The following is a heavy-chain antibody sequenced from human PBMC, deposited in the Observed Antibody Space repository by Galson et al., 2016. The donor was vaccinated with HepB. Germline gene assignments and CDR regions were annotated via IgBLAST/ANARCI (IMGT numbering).Heavy chain of an antibody. V-gene: IGHV4-4*02. D-gene: IGHD3-10*01. CDR3: ARVQWFGDPKYYLDY. CDR1: GTAVTSGNW. CDR2: VFHSGST. Sequence: SETLSLTCGVSGTAVTSGNWWSWVRQPPGKGLEWIGEVFHSGSTNYNPSLKGRVKMSVDKSKNQFSLRLNSVTAADTAFYFCARVQWFGDPKYYLDYWGQGTLVTVSS. J-gene: IGHJ4*02.